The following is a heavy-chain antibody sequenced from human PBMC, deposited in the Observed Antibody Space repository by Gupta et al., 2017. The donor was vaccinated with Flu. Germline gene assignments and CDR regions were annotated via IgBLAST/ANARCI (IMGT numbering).Heavy chain of an antibody. Sequence: YVMNWVRKAPGKGLGWVASIIKLSSHKYYANSVKVRFTISRDNANNSLSLQMDSLRADDTAIYYCARAAGWSGYQRGGMDVWGQGTTVTVSS. CDR3: ARAAGWSGYQRGGMDV. V-gene: IGHV3-21*01. J-gene: IGHJ6*02. CDR2: IIKLSSHK. D-gene: IGHD3-3*01. CDR1: YV.